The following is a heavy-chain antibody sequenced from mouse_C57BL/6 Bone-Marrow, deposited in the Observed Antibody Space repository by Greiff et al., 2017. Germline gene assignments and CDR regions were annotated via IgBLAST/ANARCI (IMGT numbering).Heavy chain of an antibody. CDR2: IYIGNGYT. D-gene: IGHD3-2*02. CDR1: GYTFTSYG. CDR3: ARVDSSGFAWFAY. V-gene: IGHV1-58*01. Sequence: LQESPSSLFLPFSSVKMSCKTSGYTFTSYGINWVKQRPGQGLEWIGYIYIGNGYTEYNEKFKGKATLTSDTSSSTDYMQLSSLTSEDSAIYCCARVDSSGFAWFAYWGQGTLVTVSA. J-gene: IGHJ3*01.